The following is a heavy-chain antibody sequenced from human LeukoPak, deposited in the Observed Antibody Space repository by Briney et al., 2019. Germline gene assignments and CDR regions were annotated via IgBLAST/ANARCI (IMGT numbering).Heavy chain of an antibody. CDR1: GYSFSSQY. CDR2: LYPGDSNP. D-gene: IGHD2-15*01. Sequence: GESLKISCKASGYSFSSQYIAWVRQMPGKGLEWMASLYPGDSNPRYSPSFQGQVTISADKSISTAYLQWSSLKASDTAMYYCARHSDCSDGTCYDSDAFDLWGQGTMVTVSS. CDR3: ARHSDCSDGTCYDSDAFDL. V-gene: IGHV5-51*01. J-gene: IGHJ3*01.